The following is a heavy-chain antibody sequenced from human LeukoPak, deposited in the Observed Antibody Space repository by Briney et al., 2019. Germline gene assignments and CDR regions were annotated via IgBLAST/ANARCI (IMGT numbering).Heavy chain of an antibody. V-gene: IGHV3-9*01. CDR3: ARAPGSTTVTTFYVY. CDR2: ISWNSGSI. D-gene: IGHD4-17*01. Sequence: PGGSLRLSCAASGLTFDDYAMHWVRQAPGKGLEWVSGISWNSGSIGYADSVKGRFTISRDNAKNSLYLQMNSLRAEDTALYYCARAPGSTTVTTFYVYWGQGTLVTVSS. CDR1: GLTFDDYA. J-gene: IGHJ4*02.